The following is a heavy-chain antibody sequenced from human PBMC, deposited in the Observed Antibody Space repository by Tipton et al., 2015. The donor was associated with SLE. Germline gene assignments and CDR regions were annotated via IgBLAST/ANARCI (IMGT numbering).Heavy chain of an antibody. CDR2: IYHSGST. Sequence: TLSLTCAVSGGSISSSNWWSWVRQPPGKGLEWIGEIYHSGSTNYNPSLKSRVTISVDTSKNQFSLKLSSVTAADTAVYYCARTEWYQSFDYWGQGILVTVSS. V-gene: IGHV4-4*02. J-gene: IGHJ4*02. D-gene: IGHD2-2*01. CDR1: GGSISSSNW. CDR3: ARTEWYQSFDY.